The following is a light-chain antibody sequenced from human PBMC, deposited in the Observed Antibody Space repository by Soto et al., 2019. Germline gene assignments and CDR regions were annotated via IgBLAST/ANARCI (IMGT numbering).Light chain of an antibody. V-gene: IGKV1-5*01. Sequence: DIQMTQSPSTLSASVGDTVTVTCRASQSVSGWLAWYQQKPGEAPKLLIYDASNRATGIPARFSGSGSGTDFTLTISSLEPEDFAVYHCQQRSNWITFGQGTRLEIK. CDR3: QQRSNWIT. J-gene: IGKJ5*01. CDR2: DAS. CDR1: QSVSGW.